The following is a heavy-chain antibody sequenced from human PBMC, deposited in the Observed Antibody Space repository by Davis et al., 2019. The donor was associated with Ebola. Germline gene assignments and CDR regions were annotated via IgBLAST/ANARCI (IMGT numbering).Heavy chain of an antibody. CDR3: AKDRRDIVGEDIVVVVAAT. CDR1: GFTFSSYS. CDR2: ISSSSSYI. V-gene: IGHV3-21*01. J-gene: IGHJ5*02. Sequence: GESLKISCAASGFTFSSYSMNWVRQAPGKGLEWVSSISSSSSYIYYADSVKGRFTISRENAKNSLYLHINSLRAGDTAVYYCAKDRRDIVGEDIVVVVAATWGQGTLVTVSS. D-gene: IGHD2-15*01.